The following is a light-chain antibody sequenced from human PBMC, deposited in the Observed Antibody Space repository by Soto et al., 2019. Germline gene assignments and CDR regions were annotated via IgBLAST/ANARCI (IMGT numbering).Light chain of an antibody. CDR3: LQYNDYPYT. CDR1: QDISNY. CDR2: AAS. V-gene: IGKV1-17*01. J-gene: IGKJ2*01. Sequence: DIQMTQSPPSLSASVGDRVTITCRANQDISNYLGWYQQNPGKAPKRLIYAASSLQSGVPSRFSGSGSGTEFTLTISSLQPEDVATYFCLQYNDYPYTFGQGTKLEF.